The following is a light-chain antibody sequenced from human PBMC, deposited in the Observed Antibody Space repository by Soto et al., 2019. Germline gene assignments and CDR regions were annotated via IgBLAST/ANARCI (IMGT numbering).Light chain of an antibody. J-gene: IGKJ1*01. V-gene: IGKV1-9*01. CDR3: QQYGNSPWA. CDR1: QGISNY. Sequence: IQLTQSPSSLSASVGDRVTITCRASQGISNYVAWYQQKPGKAPKLLIYAASTLQSGVPSRFSGSGSGTDFTLTITRLEPEDSAVYYCQQYGNSPWAFGQGTKVDIK. CDR2: AAS.